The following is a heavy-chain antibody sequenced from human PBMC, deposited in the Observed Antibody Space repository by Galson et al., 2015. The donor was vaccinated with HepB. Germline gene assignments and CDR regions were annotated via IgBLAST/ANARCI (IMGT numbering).Heavy chain of an antibody. CDR3: AKDIGRIVATLFDY. Sequence: SLRLSCAASGFTFDDYTMHWVRQAPGKGLEWVSLISWDGGSTYYADSVKGRFTISRDNSKNSLYLQMNSLRTEDTALYYCAKDIGRIVATLFDYWGQGTLVTVSS. D-gene: IGHD3-22*01. CDR2: ISWDGGST. V-gene: IGHV3-43*01. J-gene: IGHJ4*02. CDR1: GFTFDDYT.